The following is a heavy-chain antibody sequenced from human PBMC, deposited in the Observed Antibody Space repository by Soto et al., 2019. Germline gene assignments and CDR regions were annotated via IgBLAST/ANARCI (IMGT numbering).Heavy chain of an antibody. V-gene: IGHV4-59*01. CDR3: ARQAVYYDSSGYLDY. J-gene: IGHJ4*02. Sequence: SETLSLTCTVSGGSMSSYYWTWIRQPPGKGLEWIGYIYSRGNTNYNPSLKSRVTISVDTSTNQFSLKLSSVSAADTAVYYCARQAVYYDSSGYLDYWGQGALVTVS. CDR1: GGSMSSYY. CDR2: IYSRGNT. D-gene: IGHD3-22*01.